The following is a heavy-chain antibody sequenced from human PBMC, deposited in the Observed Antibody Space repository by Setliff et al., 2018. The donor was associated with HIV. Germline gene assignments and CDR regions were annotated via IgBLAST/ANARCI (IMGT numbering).Heavy chain of an antibody. V-gene: IGHV3-21*06. D-gene: IGHD6-19*01. CDR2: ISPNSSQI. CDR3: AKTPSSGWYSLYLDY. Sequence: GGSLRLSCAASGFTFNFYTMNWVRQAPGKALEWVSSISPNSSQIYYADSVKDRFTISRDNVKNSLYLQMNSLRAEDTAVYYCAKTPSSGWYSLYLDYWGQGTLVTVSS. J-gene: IGHJ4*02. CDR1: GFTFNFYT.